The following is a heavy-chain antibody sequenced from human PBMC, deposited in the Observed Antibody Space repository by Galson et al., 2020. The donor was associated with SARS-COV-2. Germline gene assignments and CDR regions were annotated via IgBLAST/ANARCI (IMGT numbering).Heavy chain of an antibody. Sequence: ETSETLSLTCTVSGGSISSGDYYWSWIRQPPGKGLEWIGYIYYSGSTYYNPSLKSRVTISVDTSKNQFSLELSSVTAADTAVYYCARRLWLRGGFDPWGQGTLVTVSS. J-gene: IGHJ5*02. V-gene: IGHV4-30-4*01. CDR1: GGSISSGDYY. D-gene: IGHD3-10*01. CDR2: IYYSGST. CDR3: ARRLWLRGGFDP.